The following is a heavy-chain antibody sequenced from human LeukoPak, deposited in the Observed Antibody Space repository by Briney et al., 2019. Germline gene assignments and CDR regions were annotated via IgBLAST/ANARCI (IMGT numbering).Heavy chain of an antibody. CDR2: ISSSSSYI. V-gene: IGHV3-21*01. D-gene: IGHD3-22*01. CDR1: GFTFSSYS. Sequence: GGSLRLSCAASGFTFSSYSMNWVRQAPGKGLEWVSSISSSSSYIYYADSVKGRFTISRDNAKNSLHLQMNSLRAEDTAVYYCARDPWGYYDSSGYYPWGQGTLVTVSS. J-gene: IGHJ5*02. CDR3: ARDPWGYYDSSGYYP.